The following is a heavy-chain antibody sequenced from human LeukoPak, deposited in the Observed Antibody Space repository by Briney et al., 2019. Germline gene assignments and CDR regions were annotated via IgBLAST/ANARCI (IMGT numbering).Heavy chain of an antibody. D-gene: IGHD5-18*01. J-gene: IGHJ5*02. CDR3: ARGGYSYGRVGPWFDP. Sequence: SETLSLTCTVSGGSISSSSYYWGWIRQPPGKGLEWIGSIYYSGSTYYNPSLKSRVTISVDTSKNQFSLKLSFVTAADTAVYYCARGGYSYGRVGPWFDPWGQGTLVTVSS. CDR1: GGSISSSSYY. CDR2: IYYSGST. V-gene: IGHV4-39*01.